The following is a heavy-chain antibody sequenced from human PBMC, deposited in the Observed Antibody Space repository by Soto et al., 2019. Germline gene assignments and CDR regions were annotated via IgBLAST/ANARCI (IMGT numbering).Heavy chain of an antibody. CDR2: IYYSGST. CDR1: GGSISSSSYY. V-gene: IGHV4-39*01. J-gene: IGHJ4*02. Sequence: SVTMCLTCTVSGGSISSSSYYWGWIRKPPGKGLEWIGTIYYSGSTYYSPSLKSRVTISVDTSKNQFSLKLSSVTAADTALYYCARHGGSGVDYWGQGTLVTVSS. D-gene: IGHD6-19*01. CDR3: ARHGGSGVDY.